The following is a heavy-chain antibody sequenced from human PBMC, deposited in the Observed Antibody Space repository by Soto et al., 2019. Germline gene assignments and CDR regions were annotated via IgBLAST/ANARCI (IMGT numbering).Heavy chain of an antibody. CDR2: ISAYNSNT. CDR3: AREAYYFDY. V-gene: IGHV1-18*01. Sequence: VQLVQSGAEVKKPGASVKVSCKTSGYTFTSDGINWVRQAPGQGLEWMGWISAYNSNTKDAQKRQCWVTMTTNTSMSTALMELRSLSSDDSAVCYCAREAYYFDYWGQGTLVTVSS. J-gene: IGHJ4*02. CDR1: GYTFTSDG.